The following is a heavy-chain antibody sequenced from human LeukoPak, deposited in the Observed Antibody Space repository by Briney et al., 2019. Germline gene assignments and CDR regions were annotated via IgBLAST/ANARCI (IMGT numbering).Heavy chain of an antibody. Sequence: GASLKISCQGSGSFFINYWIAWGRQMPGKGLEWMGIIYPGDSHTRYSPSFQGQVTISADKSISTAYLQWSSLKASDTAMYYCARRGGSQSNWFDPWGQGTLVTVSS. V-gene: IGHV5-51*01. CDR2: IYPGDSHT. J-gene: IGHJ5*02. CDR1: GSFFINYW. CDR3: ARRGGSQSNWFDP. D-gene: IGHD1-26*01.